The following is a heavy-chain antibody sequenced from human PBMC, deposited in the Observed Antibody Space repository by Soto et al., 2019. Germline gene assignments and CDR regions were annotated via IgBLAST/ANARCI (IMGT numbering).Heavy chain of an antibody. Sequence: AKVSWKACGFAFTSSAVRWARHARGQRLEWIGWIVVGSGNTNYAQKFQERVTITRDMSTSTAYMELSSLRSEDTAVYYCAADRYSYGSSGLLEPSRSNWGEGTLVTVSS. D-gene: IGHD3-22*01. CDR1: GFAFTSSA. CDR2: IVVGSGNT. CDR3: AADRYSYGSSGLLEPSRSN. V-gene: IGHV1-58*01. J-gene: IGHJ4*02.